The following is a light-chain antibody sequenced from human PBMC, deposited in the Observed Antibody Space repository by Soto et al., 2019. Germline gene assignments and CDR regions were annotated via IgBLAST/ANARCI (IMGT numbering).Light chain of an antibody. CDR2: LGS. V-gene: IGKV2-28*01. Sequence: DVVMTQPPLSLPVTTGEPASISWRSSHSLLHSNGYNYLDWYLQKPGQAPQLLIYLGSNRASGVPDRFSGSGSGTDFTLKISRVEAEDVGVYYCMRALQTPGTFGQGTKADIK. CDR3: MRALQTPGT. J-gene: IGKJ1*01. CDR1: HSLLHSNGYNY.